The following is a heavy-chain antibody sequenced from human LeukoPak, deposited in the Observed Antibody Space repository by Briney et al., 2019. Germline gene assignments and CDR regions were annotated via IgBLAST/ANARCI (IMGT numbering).Heavy chain of an antibody. CDR1: GGTFSSYA. CDR3: ARTYSSSVSPIDY. D-gene: IGHD6-6*01. Sequence: EASVKVSCKASGGTFSSYAISWVRQAPGQGLEWMGGIIPIFGTANYAQKFQGRVTITADESTSTAYMELSSLRSEDTAVYYCARTYSSSVSPIDYWGQGTLVTVSS. V-gene: IGHV1-69*13. CDR2: IIPIFGTA. J-gene: IGHJ4*02.